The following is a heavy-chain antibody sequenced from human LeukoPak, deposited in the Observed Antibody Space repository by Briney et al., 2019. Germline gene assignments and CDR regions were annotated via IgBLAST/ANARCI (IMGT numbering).Heavy chain of an antibody. J-gene: IGHJ4*02. D-gene: IGHD5-18*01. Sequence: SETLSLTCTVSGGSISSYYWSWIRQPAGKGLEWTGRIYTSGSTNYNPSLKSRVTMSVDTSKNQFSLKLSSVTAADTAVYYCARGRKYSYGYRVNELGSGYFDNWGQGTLVTVSS. CDR2: IYTSGST. CDR1: GGSISSYY. CDR3: ARGRKYSYGYRVNELGSGYFDN. V-gene: IGHV4-4*07.